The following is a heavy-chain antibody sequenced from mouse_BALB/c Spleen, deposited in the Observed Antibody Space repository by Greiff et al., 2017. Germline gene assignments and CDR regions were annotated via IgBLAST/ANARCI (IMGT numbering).Heavy chain of an antibody. CDR1: GFTFSSYT. V-gene: IGHV5-6-4*01. Sequence: EVQRVESGGGLVKPGGSLKLSCAASGFTFSSYTMSWVRQTPEKRLEWFATISSGGSYTYYPDSVKGRFTISRDNAKNTLYLQMSSLKSEDTAMYYCTRVPNWDGGYFDYWGQGTTLTVSS. CDR2: ISSGGSYT. J-gene: IGHJ2*01. CDR3: TRVPNWDGGYFDY. D-gene: IGHD4-1*01.